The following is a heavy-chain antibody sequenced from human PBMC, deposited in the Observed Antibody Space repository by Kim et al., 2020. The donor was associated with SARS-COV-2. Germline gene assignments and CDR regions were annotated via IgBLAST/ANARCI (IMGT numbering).Heavy chain of an antibody. D-gene: IGHD3-10*01. V-gene: IGHV1-3*01. J-gene: IGHJ2*01. Sequence: ASVKVSCKASGYTFTSYAMHWVRQAPGQRLEWMGWINAGNGNTKYSQKFQGRVTITRDTSASTAYMELSSLRSEDTAVYYCARDVGYYYGSGSYAPHYWYFDLWGRGTLVTVSS. CDR1: GYTFTSYA. CDR2: INAGNGNT. CDR3: ARDVGYYYGSGSYAPHYWYFDL.